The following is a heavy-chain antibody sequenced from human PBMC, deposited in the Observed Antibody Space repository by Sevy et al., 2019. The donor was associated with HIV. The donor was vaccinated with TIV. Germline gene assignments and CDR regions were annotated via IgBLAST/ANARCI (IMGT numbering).Heavy chain of an antibody. CDR2: FNPLSGGT. D-gene: IGHD1-26*01. CDR1: GYTFTDNY. CDR3: AREAGSTYYGILDY. V-gene: IGHV1-2*06. J-gene: IGHJ4*02. Sequence: ASVKVSCKTFGYTFTDNYIHWVRQAPGQGLEWMGRFNPLSGGTKSAQQFQGRVTMTRDTSISTAYMEVSRLRFDDTAVYYCAREAGSTYYGILDYWGQGSLVTVSS.